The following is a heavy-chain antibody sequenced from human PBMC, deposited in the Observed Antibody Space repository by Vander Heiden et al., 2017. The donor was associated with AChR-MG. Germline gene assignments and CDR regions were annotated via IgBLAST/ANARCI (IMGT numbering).Heavy chain of an antibody. D-gene: IGHD6-19*01. J-gene: IGHJ2*01. CDR3: VRHSVAGYYFDL. Sequence: QAQLQESGPGLVKPSGTLSLTCAVSGVSISAGLWLSWVRQPPGKGLEWIGQISPSGRTSYSPSLKSRVTISMDASKNQFSLRMDSLAAADTAVFYCVRHSVAGYYFDLWGRGSLVTVSS. V-gene: IGHV4-4*02. CDR1: GVSISAGLW. CDR2: ISPSGRT.